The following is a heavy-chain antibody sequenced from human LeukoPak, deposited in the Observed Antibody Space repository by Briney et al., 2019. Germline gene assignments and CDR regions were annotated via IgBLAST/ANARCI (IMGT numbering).Heavy chain of an antibody. CDR2: ISGSGGST. CDR3: AKRGVVIRVILVGFHKEAYYFDS. J-gene: IGHJ4*02. V-gene: IGHV3-23*01. Sequence: GGSLRLSCAVSGITLSNYGMSWVRQAPGKGLEWVAGISGSGGSTNYADSVKGRFTISRDNPKDTLFLQMNSLRAEDTAVYFCAKRGVVIRVILVGFHKEAYYFDSWGQGALVTVSS. D-gene: IGHD3-10*01. CDR1: GITLSNYG.